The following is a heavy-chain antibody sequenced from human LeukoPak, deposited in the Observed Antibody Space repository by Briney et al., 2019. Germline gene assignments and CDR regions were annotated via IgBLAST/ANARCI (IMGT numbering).Heavy chain of an antibody. CDR2: IYSGGST. CDR3: ARGGGVLLWFGGESAFDI. D-gene: IGHD3-10*01. Sequence: GGSLRLSCAASGFTVSSNYMSWVCQAPGKGLEWVSVIYSGGSTYYADSVKGRFTISKDNSKNTLYLQMNSLITEDTAVYYCARGGGVLLWFGGESAFDIWGQGTMVTVSS. V-gene: IGHV3-53*01. J-gene: IGHJ3*02. CDR1: GFTVSSNY.